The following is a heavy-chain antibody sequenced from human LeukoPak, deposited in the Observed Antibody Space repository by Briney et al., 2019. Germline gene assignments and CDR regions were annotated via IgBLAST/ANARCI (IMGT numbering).Heavy chain of an antibody. Sequence: SETLSLTCTVSSGSISTFYWSWIRQPPGKGLEWIGYIYYSGSTNYNPSLKSRVTISVDTSKNQFSLKLSSVTAADTAVYYCARVMATAERFFDYWGQGTLVTVSS. CDR2: IYYSGST. CDR1: SGSISTFY. CDR3: ARVMATAERFFDY. V-gene: IGHV4-59*08. D-gene: IGHD5-24*01. J-gene: IGHJ4*02.